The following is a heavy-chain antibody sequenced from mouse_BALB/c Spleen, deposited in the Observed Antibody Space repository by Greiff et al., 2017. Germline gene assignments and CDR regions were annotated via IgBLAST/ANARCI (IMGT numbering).Heavy chain of an antibody. J-gene: IGHJ4*01. CDR3: ARLITTEYYAMDY. CDR2: ISSGGST. CDR1: GFTFSSYA. Sequence: DVKLVESGGGLVKPGGSLKLSCAASGFTFSSYAMSWVRQTPEKRLEWVASISSGGSTYYPDSVKGRFTISRDNARNILYLQMSSLRSEDTAMYYCARLITTEYYAMDYWGQGTSVTVSS. V-gene: IGHV5-6-5*01. D-gene: IGHD2-4*01.